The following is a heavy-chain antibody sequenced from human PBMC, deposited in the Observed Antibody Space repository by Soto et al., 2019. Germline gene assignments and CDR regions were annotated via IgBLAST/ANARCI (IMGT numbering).Heavy chain of an antibody. Sequence: SVKVSCKASGGTFGHYAISWVRQAPGQGLEWMGGIIPLLTAPHYAQRFQGRLTITADRSTNTAYMELSSLRSDDTAVYFSARDLFGDCSGEDCYEAAFNYYGMDVWGQGTTVTVSS. CDR1: GGTFGHYA. J-gene: IGHJ6*02. D-gene: IGHD2-15*01. CDR2: IIPLLTAP. CDR3: ARDLFGDCSGEDCYEAAFNYYGMDV. V-gene: IGHV1-69*10.